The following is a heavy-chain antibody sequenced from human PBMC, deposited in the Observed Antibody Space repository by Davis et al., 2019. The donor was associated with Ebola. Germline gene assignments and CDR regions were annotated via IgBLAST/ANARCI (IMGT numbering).Heavy chain of an antibody. D-gene: IGHD3-16*01. CDR3: ARLPYEGEYYYYGMDV. CDR1: GGSISSYY. J-gene: IGHJ6*02. CDR2: IYYSGST. Sequence: SETLSLTCTVSGGSISSYYWSWIRQPPAPGLEWFGYIYYSGSTNYNPSLKSRVTISVDTSKNQFSLKLSSVTAADTAVYYCARLPYEGEYYYYGMDVWGQGTTVTVSS. V-gene: IGHV4-59*08.